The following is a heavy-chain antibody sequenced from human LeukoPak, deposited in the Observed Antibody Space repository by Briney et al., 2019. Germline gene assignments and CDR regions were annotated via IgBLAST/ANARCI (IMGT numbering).Heavy chain of an antibody. Sequence: SETLSLTCTVSGGSISSYYWNWIRQPPGKGLEWIGYIYYSGSTNYNPSLKSRVTISVDTSKNQFSLKLSSVTAADTAVYYCARDHSSSWYGLSWFDPWGQGTLVTVSS. CDR2: IYYSGST. J-gene: IGHJ5*02. CDR3: ARDHSSSWYGLSWFDP. V-gene: IGHV4-59*01. D-gene: IGHD6-13*01. CDR1: GGSISSYY.